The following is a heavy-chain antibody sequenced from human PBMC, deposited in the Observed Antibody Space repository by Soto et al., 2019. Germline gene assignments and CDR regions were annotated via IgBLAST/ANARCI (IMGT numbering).Heavy chain of an antibody. CDR3: TRDQGGSYDSWFDP. CDR2: ISSGSAFI. Sequence: EVQVVESGGGLVKPGGSLRLSCNFSFSMYSMDWVRQAPGKGLEWVASISSGSAFIKYADSVKGRFTISRDNAKNSVSRQMSSLRVEDTAMYYCTRDQGGSYDSWFDPWGRGTLVTVSS. J-gene: IGHJ5*02. CDR1: FSMYS. V-gene: IGHV3-21*01. D-gene: IGHD1-26*01.